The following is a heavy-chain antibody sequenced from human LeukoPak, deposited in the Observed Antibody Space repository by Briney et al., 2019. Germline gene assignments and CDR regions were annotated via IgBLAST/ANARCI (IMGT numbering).Heavy chain of an antibody. D-gene: IGHD2-21*02. CDR2: IKEDGSRK. J-gene: IGHJ4*02. Sequence: GGSLRLSCAASGFTFNNYWMSWIRQAPGKGLEWLANIKEDGSRKYYVDSVKGRFTISRDNARKSLFLQMNSLRAEDTAVYYCARDGVTSSVVYWGQGTLVTVSS. CDR3: ARDGVTSSVVY. V-gene: IGHV3-7*01. CDR1: GFTFNNYW.